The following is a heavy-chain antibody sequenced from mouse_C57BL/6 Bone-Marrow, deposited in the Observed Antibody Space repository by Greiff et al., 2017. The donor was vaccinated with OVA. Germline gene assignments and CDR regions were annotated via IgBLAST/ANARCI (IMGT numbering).Heavy chain of an antibody. J-gene: IGHJ2*01. CDR3: ACGVLVVD. CDR2: IYPRDGST. D-gene: IGHD2-2*01. Sequence: VQLQQSAAELVKPGASVKMSCKVSGYNFNDPTIHWLKQRPEQGLAWIGDIYPRDGSTKYTEKFKGKATLTADKSSSTAYLQLNSLTSADSAVYICACGVLVVDWGQGTTLTVSS. CDR1: GYNFNDPT. V-gene: IGHV1-78*01.